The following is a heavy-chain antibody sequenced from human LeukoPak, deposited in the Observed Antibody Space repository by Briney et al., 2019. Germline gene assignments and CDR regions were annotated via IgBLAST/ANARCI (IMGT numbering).Heavy chain of an antibody. V-gene: IGHV1-18*01. CDR2: ISAYNGNT. J-gene: IGHJ4*02. CDR3: ARVGYCSSTSCYEDYFDY. CDR1: GYTFTSYG. Sequence: GESLKISCKASGYTFTSYGISWVRQAPGQGLEWMGWISAYNGNTNYAQKLQGRVTMTTDTSTSTAYMELRSLRSDDTAVYYCARVGYCSSTSCYEDYFDYWGQGTLVTVSS. D-gene: IGHD2-2*01.